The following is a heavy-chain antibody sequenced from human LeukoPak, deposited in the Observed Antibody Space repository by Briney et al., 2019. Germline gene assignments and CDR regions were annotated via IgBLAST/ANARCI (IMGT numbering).Heavy chain of an antibody. Sequence: PGGSLRLSCAASGFTVSSNYMSWVRQAPGKGLEWVSAISGSGGSTYYADSVKGRFTISRDNSKNTLYLQMNSLRAEDTAVYYCAKDGDSSGWSQYYFDYWGQGTLVTVSS. CDR1: GFTVSSNY. CDR2: ISGSGGST. V-gene: IGHV3-23*01. D-gene: IGHD6-19*01. CDR3: AKDGDSSGWSQYYFDY. J-gene: IGHJ4*02.